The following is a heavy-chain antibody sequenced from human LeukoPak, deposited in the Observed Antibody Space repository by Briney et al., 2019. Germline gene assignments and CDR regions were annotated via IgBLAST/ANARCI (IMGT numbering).Heavy chain of an antibody. CDR2: IKNDATYA. J-gene: IGHJ4*02. CDR3: VRDDDFYSIDF. CDR1: GFTFSSHW. D-gene: IGHD2-21*02. Sequence: GGSLRLSCVTSGFTFSSHWMHWVRQGPGKGLECVARIKNDATYADYAGSVKGRFTISRDNAKNALYLQMNSRRAEDTALYYCVRDDDFYSIDFRGQGTLVTVSS. V-gene: IGHV3-74*01.